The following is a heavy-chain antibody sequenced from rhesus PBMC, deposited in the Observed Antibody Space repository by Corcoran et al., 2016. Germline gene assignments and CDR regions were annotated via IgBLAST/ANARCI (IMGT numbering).Heavy chain of an antibody. CDR2: IYWNDSK. CDR1: GFSIHTTGTG. V-gene: IGHV2-95*01. J-gene: IGHJ4*01. CDR3: ARDTVDFDY. Sequence: QVTLKESGPALVKPTQTLTLTYTFSGFSIHTTGTGVGWTRQPPGKALEWLASIYWNDSKYYSTSLKSRLTISKDTSKNQVVLTMTNMDPVDTATYYCARDTVDFDYWGQGVLVTVSS. D-gene: IGHD5-24*01.